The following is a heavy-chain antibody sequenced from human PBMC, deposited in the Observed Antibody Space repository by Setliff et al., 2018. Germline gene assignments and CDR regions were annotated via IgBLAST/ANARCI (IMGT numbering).Heavy chain of an antibody. J-gene: IGHJ4*02. CDR3: AKERSTVTTPLFAF. D-gene: IGHD4-17*01. CDR1: GFIFSDYG. CDR2: IRYDGGNK. Sequence: GGSLRLSCTASGFIFSDYGMHWVRQAPGMGLEWVAFIRYDGGNKYYADSVKGRFTISRDDSKNTLYLQMSSLRAEDTAIYFCAKERSTVTTPLFAFWGQGTLVTAPQ. V-gene: IGHV3-30*02.